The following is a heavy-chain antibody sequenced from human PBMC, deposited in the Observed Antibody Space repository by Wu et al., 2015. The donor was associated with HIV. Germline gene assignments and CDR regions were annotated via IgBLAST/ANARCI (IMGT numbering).Heavy chain of an antibody. J-gene: IGHJ6*02. Sequence: QAQLVQSGPEAKRPGASVNVSCKASYILTSYPIGWVRQAPGQGLEWMGWISAYDGNTNYAQKLQGRVTMTTDTSTSTAYMELRSLRSDDTAVYFCVRDQQWPTTYYYYYGMDVWGQGTTVTVSS. CDR1: YILTSYP. CDR3: VRDQQWPTTYYYYYGMDV. D-gene: IGHD6-19*01. V-gene: IGHV1-18*01. CDR2: ISAYDGNT.